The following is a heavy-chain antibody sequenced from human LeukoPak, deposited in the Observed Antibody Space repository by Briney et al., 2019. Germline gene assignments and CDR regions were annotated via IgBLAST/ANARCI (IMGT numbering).Heavy chain of an antibody. CDR3: XKXGXDYGXYVFDS. D-gene: IGHD4-17*01. Sequence: TGGSLRLSCAASGFTFSSYAMSWVRQAPGKGLEWVSDISASGGGTYYADSVKGRFTISRDNSKNTLYLRINSLRAEDTALYYCXKXGXDYGXYVFDSWGQGTLVTVSS. CDR1: GFTFSSYA. V-gene: IGHV3-23*01. J-gene: IGHJ5*01. CDR2: ISASGGGT.